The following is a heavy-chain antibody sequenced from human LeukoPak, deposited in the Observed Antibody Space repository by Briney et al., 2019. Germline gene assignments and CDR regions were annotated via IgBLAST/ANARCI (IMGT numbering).Heavy chain of an antibody. Sequence: SETLSLTCAVSGGSISSSSGNCWTRVRQPPGKGLEWIGEIYHSGSTNYNPSLKSRVTMSLDKSKNQFSLKLSSVTAADTAVYYCARNGGNSDFDYWGQGPLVTVCS. J-gene: IGHJ4*02. CDR2: IYHSGST. CDR1: GGSISSSSGNC. D-gene: IGHD4-23*01. CDR3: ARNGGNSDFDY. V-gene: IGHV4-4*02.